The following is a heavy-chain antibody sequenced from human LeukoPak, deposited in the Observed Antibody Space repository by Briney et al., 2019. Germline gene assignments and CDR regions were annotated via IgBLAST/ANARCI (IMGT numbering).Heavy chain of an antibody. J-gene: IGHJ4*02. CDR1: GFTFSSYS. V-gene: IGHV3-66*02. D-gene: IGHD2-2*03. Sequence: PGGSLRLSCAASGFTFSSYSMNWVRQAPGKGLEWISVIYGGGNTDYADSVKGRFTISRDNSKNRLYLQMKSLRPEDTAVYYCARGDGYCSSASCSGNWGQGTLVTVSS. CDR2: IYGGGNT. CDR3: ARGDGYCSSASCSGN.